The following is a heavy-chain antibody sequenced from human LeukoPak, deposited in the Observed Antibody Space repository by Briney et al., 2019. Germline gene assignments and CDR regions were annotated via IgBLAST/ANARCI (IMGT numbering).Heavy chain of an antibody. Sequence: SVKVSCKASGGTFSSYAISWVRQAPGQGLEWMGGIIPIFGTANYAQKFQGRVTITTDESTSTAYMELSSLRSEDTAVYYCARDESGGDPYYYYYYMDVWGKGTTVTVSS. CDR3: ARDESGGDPYYYYYYMDV. CDR1: GGTFSSYA. J-gene: IGHJ6*03. V-gene: IGHV1-69*05. CDR2: IIPIFGTA. D-gene: IGHD2-21*02.